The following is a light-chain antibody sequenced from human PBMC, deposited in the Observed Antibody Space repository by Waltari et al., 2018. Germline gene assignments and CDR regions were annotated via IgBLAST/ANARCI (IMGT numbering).Light chain of an antibody. CDR1: SGDIGAFNI. J-gene: IGLJ3*02. Sequence: QSALTQPASVSGSPGQSLTISCSGTSGDIGAFNIVSWYQQFAGQTPRLLIFEETLRTSEIADRFSGAKSGETASLTISGLKAEDEADYFCLSYTTINTWVFGGGTKVTVL. CDR3: LSYTTINTWV. V-gene: IGLV2-14*01. CDR2: EET.